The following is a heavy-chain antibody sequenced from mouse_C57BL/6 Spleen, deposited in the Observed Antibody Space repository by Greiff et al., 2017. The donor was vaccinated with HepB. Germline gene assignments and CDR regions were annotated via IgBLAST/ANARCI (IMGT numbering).Heavy chain of an antibody. CDR3: AKDYYDYDAWFAY. CDR1: GYAFSSSW. J-gene: IGHJ3*01. Sequence: VQLQQSGPELVKPGASVKISCKASGYAFSSSWMNWVKQRPGKGLEWIGRIYPGDGDTNYNGKFKGKATLTADKSSSTASMQLSSLTSEDSAVYFCAKDYYDYDAWFAYWGQGTLVTVSA. CDR2: IYPGDGDT. D-gene: IGHD2-4*01. V-gene: IGHV1-82*01.